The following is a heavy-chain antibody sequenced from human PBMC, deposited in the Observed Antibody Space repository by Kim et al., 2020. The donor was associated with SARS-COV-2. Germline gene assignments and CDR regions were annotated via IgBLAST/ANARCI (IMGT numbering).Heavy chain of an antibody. D-gene: IGHD3-10*01. CDR2: IYYSGST. V-gene: IGHV4-39*01. CDR3: ARTMVRGVGIAFDI. CDR1: GGSISSSSYY. J-gene: IGHJ3*02. Sequence: SETLSLTCTVSGGSISSSSYYWGWIRQPPGKGLEWIGSIYYSGSTYYNPSLKSRVTISVDTSKNQFSLKLSSVTAADTAVYYCARTMVRGVGIAFDIWGQGTMVTVSS.